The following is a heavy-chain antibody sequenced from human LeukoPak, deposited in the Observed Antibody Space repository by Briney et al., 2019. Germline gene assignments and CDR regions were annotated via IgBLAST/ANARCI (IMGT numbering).Heavy chain of an antibody. CDR2: INPNSGGT. V-gene: IGHV1-2*02. J-gene: IGHJ4*02. D-gene: IGHD3-22*01. Sequence: ASVKVSCKASGYTFTGYYMHWVRQAPGQGLEWMGWINPNSGGTNYAQKFQGRVTMTRDTSISTAYMELSRLRSDDTAVYYCARADPNSYYYDSSGSPGYWGQGTLVTVSS. CDR1: GYTFTGYY. CDR3: ARADPNSYYYDSSGSPGY.